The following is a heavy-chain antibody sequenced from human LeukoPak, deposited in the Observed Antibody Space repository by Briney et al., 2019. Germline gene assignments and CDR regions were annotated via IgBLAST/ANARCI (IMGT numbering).Heavy chain of an antibody. V-gene: IGHV3-11*01. CDR1: GFKFSDYY. J-gene: IGHJ6*03. CDR2: ISNSSDSI. Sequence: GGSLRLSCAASGFKFSDYYMTWIRQAPGKGLEWVSYISNSSDSIYYADSVEGRFTISRDNTKNSLYLQMNSLRAEDTAVYYCAREGRRPPYYYYYMDVWGKGTTVTISS. CDR3: AREGRRPPYYYYYMDV.